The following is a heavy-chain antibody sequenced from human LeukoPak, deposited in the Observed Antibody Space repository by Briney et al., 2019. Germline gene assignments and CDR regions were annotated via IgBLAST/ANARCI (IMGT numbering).Heavy chain of an antibody. Sequence: SETLSLTCTVSSGSISSYYWSWIRQPPGKGLEWIGYIYYSGSTNYNPSLKSRVTISVDTSKNQFSLKLSSVTAADTAVYYCARVAYSNYGGFDYWGQGTLVTVSS. J-gene: IGHJ4*02. CDR2: IYYSGST. D-gene: IGHD4-11*01. CDR1: SGSISSYY. CDR3: ARVAYSNYGGFDY. V-gene: IGHV4-59*01.